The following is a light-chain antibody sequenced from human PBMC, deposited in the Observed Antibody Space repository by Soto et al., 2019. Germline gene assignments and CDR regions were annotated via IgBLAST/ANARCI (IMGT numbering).Light chain of an antibody. Sequence: QSALTQPPSASGSPGQSVTISCTGTSSDVGGYNHVSWYQQHPGKAPKLMIYEVSKRPSWVPNRFSGSKSGNRASLTVSGLQAEDEADYCCSSYAGNNNVIFGGGTKVTVL. J-gene: IGLJ2*01. CDR3: SSYAGNNNVI. CDR1: SSDVGGYNH. CDR2: EVS. V-gene: IGLV2-8*01.